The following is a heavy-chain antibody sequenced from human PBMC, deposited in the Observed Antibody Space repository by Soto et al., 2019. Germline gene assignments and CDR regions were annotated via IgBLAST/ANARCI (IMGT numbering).Heavy chain of an antibody. CDR2: IYYSGST. D-gene: IGHD6-13*01. CDR1: GGSISSGGYY. V-gene: IGHV4-31*03. J-gene: IGHJ4*02. Sequence: SPTLSLTCTVSGGSISSGGYYWSWIRQHPGKGLEWIGYIYYSGSTYYNPSLKSRVTISVDTSKNQFSLKLSSVTAADTAVYYCARGGIAAAAPPDYWGQGTLVNVSS. CDR3: ARGGIAAAAPPDY.